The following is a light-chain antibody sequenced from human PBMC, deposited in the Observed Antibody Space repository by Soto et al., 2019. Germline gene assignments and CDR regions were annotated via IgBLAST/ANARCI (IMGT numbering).Light chain of an antibody. Sequence: IVMTQSPATLSVSPGERATLSCRASQSVSSNLAWYQQKPGQAPRLLIYGASTRATGIPARFSGSGSGTEFTLTISSLQSEDFAVSYCQQYNNWFLITFGQGTRLEIK. CDR3: QQYNNWFLIT. CDR1: QSVSSN. CDR2: GAS. J-gene: IGKJ5*01. V-gene: IGKV3-15*01.